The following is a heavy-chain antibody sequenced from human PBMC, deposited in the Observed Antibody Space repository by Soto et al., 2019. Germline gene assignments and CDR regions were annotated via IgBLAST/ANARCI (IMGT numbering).Heavy chain of an antibody. Sequence: QVQLVQSGAEVKKPGASVKVPCKASGYTFTSYDINWERQATGQGLEWMGWMNPNSGNTGYAQKFQGRATMTRNTSISTAYMELSSLRSEDTAVYYCSREVNFYGLDVWGQGTTVTGCS. J-gene: IGHJ6*02. V-gene: IGHV1-8*01. CDR2: MNPNSGNT. CDR3: SREVNFYGLDV. CDR1: GYTFTSYD.